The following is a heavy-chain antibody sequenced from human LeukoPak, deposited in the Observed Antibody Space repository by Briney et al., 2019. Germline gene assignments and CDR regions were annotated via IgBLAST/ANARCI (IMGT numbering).Heavy chain of an antibody. D-gene: IGHD3-16*01. CDR2: IVVGSGNT. V-gene: IGHV1-58*02. CDR3: AAEGYALGVGYFDY. CDR1: GFTFTSSA. Sequence: GASVKVSCKASGFTFTSSAMQWVRQARGQRLEWIGWIVVGSGNTNYAQKFQERVTITRDMSTSTAYMELSSLGSEDTAVYYCAAEGYALGVGYFDYWGQGTLVTVSS. J-gene: IGHJ4*02.